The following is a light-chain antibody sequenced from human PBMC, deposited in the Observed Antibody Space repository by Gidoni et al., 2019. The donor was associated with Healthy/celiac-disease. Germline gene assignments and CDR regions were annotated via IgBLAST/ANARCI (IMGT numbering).Light chain of an antibody. CDR1: QSISSY. V-gene: IGKV1-39*01. CDR2: AAS. Sequence: DSQMTQSPSSLSASVGDRVTRTCRASQSISSYVNWYQQKPGTAPKLLISAASSLQSGVPSRFSGSGSGTDFTLSISILHPEYFATYYCQQTSSTPQTFGQGTKVEIK. CDR3: QQTSSTPQT. J-gene: IGKJ1*01.